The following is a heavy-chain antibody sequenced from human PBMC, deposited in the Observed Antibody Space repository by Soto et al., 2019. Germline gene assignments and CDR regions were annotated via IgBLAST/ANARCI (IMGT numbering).Heavy chain of an antibody. D-gene: IGHD4-17*01. V-gene: IGHV5-51*01. Sequence: GESLKISCKGSGYSFPTYWLAWVRQMPGKGLEWMGIIYPGDSDTRYSPSFRGQVTISVDRSITTAYLQWSSLRASDTAMYYCARHPNGDYDFMDGWGRGTTVTVSS. CDR1: GYSFPTYW. CDR3: ARHPNGDYDFMDG. J-gene: IGHJ6*02. CDR2: IYPGDSDT.